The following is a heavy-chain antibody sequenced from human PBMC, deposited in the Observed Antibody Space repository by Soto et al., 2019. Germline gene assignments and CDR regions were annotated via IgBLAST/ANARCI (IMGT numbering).Heavy chain of an antibody. CDR1: GASISGHY. Sequence: QVQLQESGPGLVKPSETLSLTCTVSGASISGHYWGWFRQPPGKRPEWIGYLHYTGSTNYNPSLQSRVAISLDTSKKQYALNLISVTAADTAVYYCAGCRGWSTLYWGLGTLVTVSS. CDR2: LHYTGST. J-gene: IGHJ4*02. CDR3: AGCRGWSTLY. V-gene: IGHV4-59*11. D-gene: IGHD6-19*01.